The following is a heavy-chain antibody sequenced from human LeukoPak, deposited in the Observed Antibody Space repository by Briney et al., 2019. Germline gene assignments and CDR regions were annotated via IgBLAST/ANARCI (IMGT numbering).Heavy chain of an antibody. CDR1: GGTFSSYA. D-gene: IGHD6-13*01. CDR2: IIPILGIA. CDR3: ARGAAAGTFGY. Sequence: SVKVSCKASGGTFSSYAISWVRQAPGQGLEWMGRIIPILGIANYAQKFQGRVTITADKSTSTAYMELSSLRSEDTAVYYCARGAAAGTFGYWGQGTLVTVSS. J-gene: IGHJ4*02. V-gene: IGHV1-69*04.